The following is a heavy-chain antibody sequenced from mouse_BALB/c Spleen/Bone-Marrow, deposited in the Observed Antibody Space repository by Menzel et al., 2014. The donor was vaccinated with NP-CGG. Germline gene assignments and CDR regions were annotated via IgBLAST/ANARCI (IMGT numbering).Heavy chain of an antibody. V-gene: IGHV5-9-2*01. J-gene: IGHJ3*01. CDR1: GFSFSNYG. D-gene: IGHD2-4*01. CDR2: ISGDGRYT. CDR3: ARHAYYDQTEVSFVC. Sequence: EVKLVESGGGLVKSGGSLKLSCAASGFSFSNYGMSWLRQTPEKRLEWVATISGDGRYTFYSDSVKGRFTISRDNAENNLYLQLSGLRSEDTALYYCARHAYYDQTEVSFVCWGQGTLVTVSA.